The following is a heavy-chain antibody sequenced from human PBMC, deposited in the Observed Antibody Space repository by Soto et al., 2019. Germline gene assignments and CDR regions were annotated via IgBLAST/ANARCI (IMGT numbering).Heavy chain of an antibody. V-gene: IGHV1-69*01. J-gene: IGHJ3*02. Sequence: CKASGGTFSSYAISWVRQAPGQGLEWMGGIIPIFGTANYAQKFQGRVTITADESTSTAYMELSSLRSEDTAVYYCARMPDYARRGDAFAIWGQGTMVTVSS. CDR3: ARMPDYARRGDAFAI. D-gene: IGHD3-16*01. CDR2: IIPIFGTA. CDR1: GGTFSSYA.